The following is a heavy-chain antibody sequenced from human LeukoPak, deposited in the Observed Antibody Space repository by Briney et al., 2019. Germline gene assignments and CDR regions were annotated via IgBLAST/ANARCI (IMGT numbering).Heavy chain of an antibody. CDR2: IYYSGST. D-gene: IGHD2-2*01. J-gene: IGHJ5*02. Sequence: SETLSLTCAVYGGSFSGYYWSWIRQPPGKGLEWIGYIYYSGSTYYNPSLKSRVTISVDTSKNQFSLKLSSVTAADTAVYYCARGPIVVVPVPANWFDPWGQGTLVTVSS. CDR3: ARGPIVVVPVPANWFDP. V-gene: IGHV4-30-4*08. CDR1: GGSFSGYY.